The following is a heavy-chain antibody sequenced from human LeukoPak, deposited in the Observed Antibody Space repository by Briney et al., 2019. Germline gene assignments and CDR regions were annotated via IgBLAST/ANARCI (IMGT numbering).Heavy chain of an antibody. CDR1: GFTVSSNY. Sequence: GGSLRLSCAASGFTVSSNYMSWVRQAPGKGLEWVSVIYSGGSTYYADSVKGRFTISRDNSKNTLYLQMNSLKTEDTAVYYCARSKSSGVDVFDIWGHGTMVTVSS. V-gene: IGHV3-53*01. CDR3: ARSKSSGVDVFDI. D-gene: IGHD2-15*01. J-gene: IGHJ3*02. CDR2: IYSGGST.